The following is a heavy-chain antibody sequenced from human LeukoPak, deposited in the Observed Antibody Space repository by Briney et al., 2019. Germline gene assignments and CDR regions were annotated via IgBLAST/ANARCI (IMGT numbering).Heavy chain of an antibody. V-gene: IGHV4-61*02. D-gene: IGHD3-3*01. CDR3: ASTVFGVTYNWFDP. Sequence: SSQTLSLTSTVSGASISSGSYFWSWVRQPAGKALEWIGRFHTSGGTNYNPSLESRVTISVDTSKNQFSLKLTSVTAADTAVYYCASTVFGVTYNWFDPWGQGTLVTVSS. CDR1: GASISSGSYF. J-gene: IGHJ5*02. CDR2: FHTSGGT.